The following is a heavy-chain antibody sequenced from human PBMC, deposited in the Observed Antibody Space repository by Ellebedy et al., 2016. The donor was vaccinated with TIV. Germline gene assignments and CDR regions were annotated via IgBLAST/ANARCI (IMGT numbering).Heavy chain of an antibody. D-gene: IGHD2/OR15-2a*01. V-gene: IGHV3-23*01. CDR3: AKDLSVTPPSIGYLDF. CDR2: ISGTSLST. Sequence: PGGSLRLSCAASGFTFSRYVMTWVRQAPGKGLEWVSSISGTSLSTYYGDSVKGRFTISRDNSKNTLFLQMDSLRADDTAVYYCAKDLSVTPPSIGYLDFWGQGTLVTVSS. CDR1: GFTFSRYV. J-gene: IGHJ4*02.